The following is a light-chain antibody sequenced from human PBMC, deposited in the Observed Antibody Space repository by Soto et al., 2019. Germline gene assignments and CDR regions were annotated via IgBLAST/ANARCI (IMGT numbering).Light chain of an antibody. Sequence: DIQMTQSPSTLSASVGDRVTITCRASQSINNWLAWYQQKPGKAPKLLIYKASSLESGVSSRFSGSGSGTEFTLTSSSLQPDDFATYYCQQYNRYSAFGQGTKVEIK. CDR3: QQYNRYSA. CDR1: QSINNW. CDR2: KAS. V-gene: IGKV1-5*03. J-gene: IGKJ1*01.